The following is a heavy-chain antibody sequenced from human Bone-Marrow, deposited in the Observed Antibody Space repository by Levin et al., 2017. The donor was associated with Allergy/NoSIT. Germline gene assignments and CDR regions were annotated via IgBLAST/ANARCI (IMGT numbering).Heavy chain of an antibody. Sequence: GGSLRLSCAASGFTFSSYAMSWVRQAPGKGLEWVSGIRGSGVGTYYADSVKGRFTISRDNSKNTLYLQMKSLRAEATAVYYGAKVKSNNWSNGDLDYWRHAAQLTASS. J-gene: IGHJ4*01. D-gene: IGHD1-1*01. CDR2: IRGSGVGT. CDR1: GFTFSSYA. CDR3: AKVKSNNWSNGDLDY. V-gene: IGHV3-23*01.